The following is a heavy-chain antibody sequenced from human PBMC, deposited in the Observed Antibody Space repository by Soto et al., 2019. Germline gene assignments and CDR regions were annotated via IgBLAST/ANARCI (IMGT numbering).Heavy chain of an antibody. J-gene: IGHJ4*02. CDR3: ARSKHYWVLVPQY. CDR1: GFTFIDFG. CDR2: ISDDGSSK. V-gene: IGHV3-30*03. Sequence: QVQLVESGGGVVQPGRSLRLSCAASGFTFIDFGMHWVRQAPGKGLDWVSLISDDGSSKYYAESVKGRFTISRDISKSSLYLQMNALVAEDKAVYYCARSKHYWVLVPQYWGQGTLVAVSS. D-gene: IGHD3-9*01.